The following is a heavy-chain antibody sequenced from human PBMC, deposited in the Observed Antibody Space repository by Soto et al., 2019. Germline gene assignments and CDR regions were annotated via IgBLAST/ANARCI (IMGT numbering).Heavy chain of an antibody. V-gene: IGHV4-59*11. CDR3: ASGYCSGGSCLFDP. J-gene: IGHJ5*02. D-gene: IGHD2-15*01. CDR1: GGYISGHD. CDR2: IYYSGST. Sequence: SEPLSHSWTVSGGYISGHDGSWIRQTPGKGLEWIGYIYYSGSTNYNPSLKSRVTISVDTSKDQFSLKLSSVTAADTAVYYCASGYCSGGSCLFDPWGQGTLVPVSS.